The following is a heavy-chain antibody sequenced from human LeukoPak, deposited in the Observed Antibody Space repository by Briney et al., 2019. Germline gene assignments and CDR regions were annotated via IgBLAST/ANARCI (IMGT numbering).Heavy chain of an antibody. D-gene: IGHD6-19*01. J-gene: IGHJ4*02. CDR2: IYYSGST. CDR1: GGSISSYY. Sequence: SETLSLTCTVSGGSISSYYWSWTRQPPGKGLEWIGYIYYSGSTNYNPSLKSRVTISVDTSKNQFSLKLSSVTAADTAVYYCAREGQWLPGFDYWGQGTLVTVSS. CDR3: AREGQWLPGFDY. V-gene: IGHV4-59*01.